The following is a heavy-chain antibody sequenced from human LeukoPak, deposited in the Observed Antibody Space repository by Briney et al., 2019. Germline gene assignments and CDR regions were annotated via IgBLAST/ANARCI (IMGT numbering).Heavy chain of an antibody. J-gene: IGHJ4*02. D-gene: IGHD4-17*01. CDR1: GFTFSSYA. V-gene: IGHV3-23*01. CDR2: IGGGGGRT. Sequence: GGSLRLSCAASGFTFSSYAMSWVRQAPGKGLEWVSAIGGGGGRTYYADSVKGRFTISRDNSKNTLYLQMNSLRAEDTAVYYCAKGATVTTFDYWGQGTLVTVSS. CDR3: AKGATVTTFDY.